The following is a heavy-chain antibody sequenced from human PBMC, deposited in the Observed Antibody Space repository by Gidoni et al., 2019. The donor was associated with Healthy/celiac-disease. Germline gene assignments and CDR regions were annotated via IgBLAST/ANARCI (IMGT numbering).Heavy chain of an antibody. CDR2: ISSSSSYI. D-gene: IGHD3-3*01. CDR1: GLTFSSYS. V-gene: IGHV3-21*01. CDR3: AKSFWSGYWTFDY. J-gene: IGHJ4*02. Sequence: EVQLVESGGGLVKPGGSLRLSCVAPGLTFSSYSMNWVRQAPGKGLDWVSSISSSSSYIYYADSVKGRFTISRDNAKNSLYLQMNSLRAEDTAVYYCAKSFWSGYWTFDYWGQGTLVTVSS.